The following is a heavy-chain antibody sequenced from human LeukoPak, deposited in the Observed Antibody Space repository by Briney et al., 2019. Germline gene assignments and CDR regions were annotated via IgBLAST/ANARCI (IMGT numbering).Heavy chain of an antibody. CDR1: GYTFTSYG. CDR3: ARVWEDYYGSANWFDP. D-gene: IGHD3-10*01. J-gene: IGHJ5*02. V-gene: IGHV1-18*04. Sequence: ASVKVSCKASGYTFTSYGISWVRQAPGQGLGWMGWISAYNGNTNYAQKLQGRVTMTTDTSTSTAYMELRSLRSDDTAVYYCARVWEDYYGSANWFDPWGQGTLVTVSS. CDR2: ISAYNGNT.